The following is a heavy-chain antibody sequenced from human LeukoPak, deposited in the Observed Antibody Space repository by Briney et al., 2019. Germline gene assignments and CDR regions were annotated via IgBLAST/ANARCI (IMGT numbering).Heavy chain of an antibody. Sequence: SETLSLTCTVSGGSISSYYWSWVRQPPGEGLEWIGYIYYSGSTNYNPSLKSRVTISVDTSKNQFPLKLSSVTAADTAVYYCARHYYDSSGSDYYFDYWGQGPLVTVSS. CDR2: IYYSGST. CDR1: GGSISSYY. V-gene: IGHV4-59*08. D-gene: IGHD3-22*01. J-gene: IGHJ4*02. CDR3: ARHYYDSSGSDYYFDY.